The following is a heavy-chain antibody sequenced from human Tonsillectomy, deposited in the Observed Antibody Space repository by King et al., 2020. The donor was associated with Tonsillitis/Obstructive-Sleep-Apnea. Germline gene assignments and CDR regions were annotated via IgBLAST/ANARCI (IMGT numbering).Heavy chain of an antibody. CDR2: IIPVFGTG. J-gene: IGHJ3*02. V-gene: IGHV1-69*12. CDR3: ARGYGTKIVVFLLVAFDT. CDR1: GGSFSNSG. D-gene: IGHD3-22*01. Sequence: QLVQSGAEVKKPGASVKVSCKESGGSFSNSGISWVRPGPGQGLEWMGGIIPVFGTGHSAQTFQGRVSFTADESTNTAYMELSSLRYEDTAVYYCARGYGTKIVVFLLVAFDTWGQGTLVTVSS.